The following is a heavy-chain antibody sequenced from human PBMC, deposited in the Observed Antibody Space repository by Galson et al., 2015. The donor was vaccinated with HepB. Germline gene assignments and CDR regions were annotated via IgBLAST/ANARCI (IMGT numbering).Heavy chain of an antibody. J-gene: IGHJ6*02. V-gene: IGHV1-18*04. CDR1: GYTFTTYG. CDR3: ATSIEAANFHYYAMDV. D-gene: IGHD6-13*01. Sequence: SVKVSCKASGYTFTTYGFSWVRQAPGQGLEWMGWISVYNGNTNYAQKVQGRVTMTTDTYTSTAYMELRSLRSDDTAVYYCATSIEAANFHYYAMDVWGQGTTVTVS. CDR2: ISVYNGNT.